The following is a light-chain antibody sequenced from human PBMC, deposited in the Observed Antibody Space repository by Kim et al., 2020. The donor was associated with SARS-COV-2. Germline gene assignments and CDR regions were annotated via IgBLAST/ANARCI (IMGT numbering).Light chain of an antibody. CDR2: GAS. Sequence: EVLLTQSPGTLSLSPGERAILSCRASQSVSSSYLAWYQHKPGQSPRLLIHGASSRATGVPDRFRGGGSGTDFTLTISRLEPEDFAVYYCQQYGRSPTTFRQGTRLEIK. CDR3: QQYGRSPTT. J-gene: IGKJ5*01. CDR1: QSVSSSY. V-gene: IGKV3-20*01.